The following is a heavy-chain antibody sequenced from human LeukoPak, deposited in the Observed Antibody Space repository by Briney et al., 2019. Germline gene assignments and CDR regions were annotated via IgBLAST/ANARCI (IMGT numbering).Heavy chain of an antibody. D-gene: IGHD4-17*01. CDR3: ARYGDYFDY. J-gene: IGHJ4*02. V-gene: IGHV4-30-2*01. Sequence: PSETLSLTCAVSGGSISSGGYSWSWIRQPPGKGLEWIGYIYHSGSTYYNPSLKSRVTISVDRSKNQFSLKLSSVTAADTAVYYCARYGDYFDYWGQGTLATVSS. CDR1: GGSISSGGYS. CDR2: IYHSGST.